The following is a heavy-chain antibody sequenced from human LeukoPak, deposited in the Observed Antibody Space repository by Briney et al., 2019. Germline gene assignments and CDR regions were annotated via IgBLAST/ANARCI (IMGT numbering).Heavy chain of an antibody. CDR1: GYTFTGYY. Sequence: GESLKISCKGSGYTFTGYYMHWVRQAPGQGLEWMGWINPNSGGTNYAQKFQGRVTMTRDTSISTAYMELSRLRSDDTAVYYCARGIGWGYFDYWGQGTLVTVSS. D-gene: IGHD6-19*01. J-gene: IGHJ4*02. CDR2: INPNSGGT. V-gene: IGHV1-2*02. CDR3: ARGIGWGYFDY.